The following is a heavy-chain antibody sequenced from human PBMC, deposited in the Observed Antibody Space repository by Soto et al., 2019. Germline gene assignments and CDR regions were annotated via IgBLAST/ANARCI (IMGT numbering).Heavy chain of an antibody. V-gene: IGHV4-31*03. CDR1: GGSISSGGYY. CDR2: IYYSGST. Sequence: SETLSLTCTVSGGSISSGGYYWSWIRQHPGKGLEWIGYIYYSGSTYYNPSLKSRVTISVDTSKNQFSLKLSSVTAADTAVYYCARGITIFFTRLWYGMDVWGQGTTVTVSS. CDR3: ARGITIFFTRLWYGMDV. J-gene: IGHJ6*02. D-gene: IGHD3-3*01.